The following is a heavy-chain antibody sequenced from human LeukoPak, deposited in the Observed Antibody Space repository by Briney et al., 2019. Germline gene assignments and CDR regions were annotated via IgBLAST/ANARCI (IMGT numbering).Heavy chain of an antibody. J-gene: IGHJ5*02. V-gene: IGHV4-34*01. CDR2: INHSGST. CDR3: ARDFVTYDSSGYDWFDP. Sequence: SETLSLTCAVYGGSFSGYYWSWIRQPPGKGLEWIGEINHSGSTNYNPSLKSRVTISVDTSKNQFSLKLSSVTAADTAVYYRARDFVTYDSSGYDWFDPWGQGTLVTVSS. CDR1: GGSFSGYY. D-gene: IGHD3-22*01.